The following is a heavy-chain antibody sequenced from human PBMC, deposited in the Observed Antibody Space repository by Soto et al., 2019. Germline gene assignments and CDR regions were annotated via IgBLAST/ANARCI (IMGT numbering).Heavy chain of an antibody. CDR1: GFTFSSYW. V-gene: IGHV3-7*01. D-gene: IGHD1-26*01. J-gene: IGHJ5*02. CDR3: ASYSGSYFPVGHDR. Sequence: GGSLRLSCVASGFTFSSYWMSWVRQAPGGGLEWVANIKQDGTEIPHVESVKGRFTIFRDTAKKSLYLQMNSRRVEDTAVYFCASYSGSYFPVGHDRWGQGTLVTVSS. CDR2: IKQDGTEI.